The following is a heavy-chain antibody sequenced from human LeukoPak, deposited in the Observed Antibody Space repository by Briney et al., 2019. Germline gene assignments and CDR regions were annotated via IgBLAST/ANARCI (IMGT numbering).Heavy chain of an antibody. Sequence: GGSLRLSCAASGFTLNSYWMSWVRQAPGKGLEWVANIKQDGSEKYYVDSVKGRLTISRDNAKNSLYLQMNSLRAEDTAVYYCARDSSGSSPNWGQGTLVTVSS. V-gene: IGHV3-7*01. CDR3: ARDSSGSSPN. J-gene: IGHJ4*02. CDR1: GFTLNSYW. CDR2: IKQDGSEK. D-gene: IGHD1-26*01.